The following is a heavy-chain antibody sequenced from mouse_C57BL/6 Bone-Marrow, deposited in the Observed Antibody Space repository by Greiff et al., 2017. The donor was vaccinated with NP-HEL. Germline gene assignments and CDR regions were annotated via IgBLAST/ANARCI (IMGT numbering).Heavy chain of an antibody. CDR3: ARGYYGPYAMDY. D-gene: IGHD1-2*01. Sequence: EVKLVESEGGLVQPGSSMKLSCTASGFTFSDYYMAWVRQVPEKGLEWVANINYDGSSTNYLDSLKSRFIISRDNAKNILYLQMSSLKSEDTATYYCARGYYGPYAMDYWGQGTSVTVSS. J-gene: IGHJ4*01. CDR1: GFTFSDYY. CDR2: INYDGSST. V-gene: IGHV5-16*01.